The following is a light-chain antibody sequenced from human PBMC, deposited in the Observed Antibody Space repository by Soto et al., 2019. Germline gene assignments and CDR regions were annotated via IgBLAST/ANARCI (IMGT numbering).Light chain of an antibody. Sequence: DIQMTQSPSTLSASVGDGVTITCRASQSIGTWLAWYQQKPGKAPKLLIYGASSLESGAQSRFSCSGSGTEFTLTISSLQPDDSANYFCQQYNNFSPYTFGQGTKLEIK. J-gene: IGKJ2*01. CDR3: QQYNNFSPYT. CDR1: QSIGTW. V-gene: IGKV1-5*03. CDR2: GAS.